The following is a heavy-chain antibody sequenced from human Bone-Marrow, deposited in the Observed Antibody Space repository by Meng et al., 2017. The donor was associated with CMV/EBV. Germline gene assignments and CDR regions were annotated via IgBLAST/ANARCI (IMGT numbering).Heavy chain of an antibody. CDR3: ARHIRGDFWSGTSSFYFDY. CDR2: LYHSRNT. CDR1: SGNY. Sequence: SGNYWGRIRQAPRKGLEWIGNLYHSRNTYYDPSLKGQITISVDTSKNHFSLKLSSVTAADMAMYYCARHIRGDFWSGTSSFYFDYWGQGTLVTVSS. V-gene: IGHV4-39*01. J-gene: IGHJ4*02. D-gene: IGHD3-3*01.